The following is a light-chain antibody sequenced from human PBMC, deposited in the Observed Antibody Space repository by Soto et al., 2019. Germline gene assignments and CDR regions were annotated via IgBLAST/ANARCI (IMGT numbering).Light chain of an antibody. CDR2: SNN. CDR1: SSNIGRNT. V-gene: IGLV1-44*01. CDR3: AAWDDSLNGWV. Sequence: QSVLTQPTSASGTPGQRVTISCSGSSSNIGRNTVNWYQQLPGTAPKLLIYSNNQRPSGVPDRFSGSKSGTSASLAISGLQSEYEADYYCAAWDDSLNGWVFGGGTKLTVL. J-gene: IGLJ3*02.